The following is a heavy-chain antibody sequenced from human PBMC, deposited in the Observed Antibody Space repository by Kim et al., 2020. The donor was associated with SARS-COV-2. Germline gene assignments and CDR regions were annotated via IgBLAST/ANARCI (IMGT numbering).Heavy chain of an antibody. J-gene: IGHJ4*01. CDR2: VNHRGTI. Sequence: SETLSLTCAVNGGSFSGNSWSWVRQPPGKGLEWIGEVNHRGTINYNPSLKSRLTMSVDTSKTQFSLRLRFLTAADTAVYYCARGIRKLNNTVVVATSESVYFDYWGHGTLVTVSS. V-gene: IGHV4-34*01. CDR3: ARGIRKLNNTVVVATSESVYFDY. CDR1: GGSFSGNS. D-gene: IGHD2-15*01.